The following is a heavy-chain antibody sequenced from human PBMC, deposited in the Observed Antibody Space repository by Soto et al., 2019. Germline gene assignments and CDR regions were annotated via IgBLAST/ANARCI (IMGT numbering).Heavy chain of an antibody. CDR2: IIPIFGTA. CDR1: GGTISSYA. CDR3: ASPELGPEYSPENAAFDI. Sequence: SVKVSCTESGGTISSYAISWVRQAKRQGLEWMGGIIPIFGTANYAQKFQGRVTITADESTSTAYMELSSLRSEDTAVYYCASPELGPEYSPENAAFDIWGQGTMVTVSS. D-gene: IGHD1-26*01. V-gene: IGHV1-69*13. J-gene: IGHJ3*02.